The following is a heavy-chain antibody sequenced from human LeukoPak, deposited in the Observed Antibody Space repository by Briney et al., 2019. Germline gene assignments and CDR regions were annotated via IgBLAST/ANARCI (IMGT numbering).Heavy chain of an antibody. CDR2: INPNSGGT. V-gene: IGHV1-2*02. CDR1: GYTFTGYY. J-gene: IGHJ4*02. D-gene: IGHD2-2*01. Sequence: GASVKVSCKASGYTFTGYYMHWVRQAPGQGLEWMGWINPNSGGTSYAQKFQGRVTMTRDTSISTAYMELSRLRSDDTAVYYCARDIVVVPAADHDDYWGQGTLVTVSS. CDR3: ARDIVVVPAADHDDY.